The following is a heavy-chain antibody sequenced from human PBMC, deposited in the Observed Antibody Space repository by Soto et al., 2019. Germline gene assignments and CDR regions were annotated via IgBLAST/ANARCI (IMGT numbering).Heavy chain of an antibody. Sequence: QVQLVQSGAEVKKPGSSVKVSCKASGGTFSSYTISWVRQAPGQGLEWMGRIIPILGIANYAQKFQGRVTITADKSTSTAYMELSSLISEDTAVYYCASGTLTTVGFDYWGQGTLVTVSS. D-gene: IGHD4-4*01. CDR3: ASGTLTTVGFDY. CDR1: GGTFSSYT. J-gene: IGHJ4*02. CDR2: IIPILGIA. V-gene: IGHV1-69*02.